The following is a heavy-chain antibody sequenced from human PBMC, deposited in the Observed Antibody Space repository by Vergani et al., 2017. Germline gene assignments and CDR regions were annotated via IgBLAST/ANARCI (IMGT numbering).Heavy chain of an antibody. V-gene: IGHV4-39*07. Sequence: QLQLQESGPGLVKPSETLSLTCTVSGGSISSSSYYWGWIRQPPGKGLEWIGRIYYSGSTYYNPSLKSRVTISVDTSKNQFSLKLSSVTAADPAVYYCARYGSSWSPDAFDIWGQGTMVTVSS. CDR3: ARYGSSWSPDAFDI. CDR1: GGSISSSSYY. CDR2: IYYSGST. J-gene: IGHJ3*02. D-gene: IGHD6-13*01.